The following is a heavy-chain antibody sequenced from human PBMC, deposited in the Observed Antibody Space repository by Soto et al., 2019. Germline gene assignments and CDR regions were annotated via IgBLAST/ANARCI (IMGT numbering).Heavy chain of an antibody. V-gene: IGHV4-59*01. CDR3: ARAGGSYYRDFDY. CDR2: IYYSGST. J-gene: IGHJ4*02. Sequence: SETLSLTCTVSCGSISSYYWSWIRQPPGKGLEWIGYIYYSGSTNYNPSLKSRVTISVDTSKNQFSLKLSSVTAADTAVYYCARAGGSYYRDFDYWGQGTLVTVSS. CDR1: CGSISSYY. D-gene: IGHD1-26*01.